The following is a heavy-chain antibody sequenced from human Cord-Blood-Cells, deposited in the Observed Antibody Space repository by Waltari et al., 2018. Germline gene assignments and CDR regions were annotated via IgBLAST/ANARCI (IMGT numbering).Heavy chain of an antibody. V-gene: IGHV3-23*01. CDR3: AKDGGWNTVTTDYYYYYYMDV. Sequence: EVQLLESGGGLVQPGGSLRLSCAASGFTFSSYAMSWVRQAPGKGREWVSAISGSGGSKYYAAAVNGRFTISRYNSKNTMYLQKNSLRAEDTAVYYFAKDGGWNTVTTDYYYYYYMDVWGKGTTVTVSS. J-gene: IGHJ6*03. D-gene: IGHD4-17*01. CDR1: GFTFSSYA. CDR2: ISGSGGSK.